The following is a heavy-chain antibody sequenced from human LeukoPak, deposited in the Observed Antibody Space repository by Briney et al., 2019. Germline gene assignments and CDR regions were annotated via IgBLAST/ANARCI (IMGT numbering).Heavy chain of an antibody. Sequence: PSETLSLTCTVSGGSISSYYWSWIRQPPGKGLEWIGYIYYSGSTNYNPSLKSRVTISVDTSKNQFSLKLSSVTAADTAVYYCARVRSHTAMVSFYYYYYMDVWGKGTTVTVSS. D-gene: IGHD5-18*01. CDR3: ARVRSHTAMVSFYYYYYMDV. CDR2: IYYSGST. CDR1: GGSISSYY. J-gene: IGHJ6*03. V-gene: IGHV4-59*01.